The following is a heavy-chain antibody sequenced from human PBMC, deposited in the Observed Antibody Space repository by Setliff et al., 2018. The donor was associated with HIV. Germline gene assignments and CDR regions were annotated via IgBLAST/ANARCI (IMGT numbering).Heavy chain of an antibody. D-gene: IGHD3-3*01. Sequence: GASVKVSCKVPGGTFSDYAVTWVRQAPGQGLEWMGGVIPVFGTGNYAQKLRGRVTITTYESTRTAYMELRSLRSEDTAVYYCARVPSPFVQEGYFDDWGQGTLVTVSS. CDR2: VIPVFGTG. J-gene: IGHJ4*01. V-gene: IGHV1-69*05. CDR1: GGTFSDYA. CDR3: ARVPSPFVQEGYFDD.